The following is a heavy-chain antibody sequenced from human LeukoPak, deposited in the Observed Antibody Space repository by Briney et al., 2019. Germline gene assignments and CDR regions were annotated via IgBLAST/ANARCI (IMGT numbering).Heavy chain of an antibody. J-gene: IGHJ4*02. CDR2: INHDGTDA. D-gene: IGHD5-18*01. Sequence: GGSLRLSCAASGFSLSSYWMHWVRQAPGKGLVWVSRINHDGTDAIYADSVKGRFTISRDNAKNTLYLQMNSLRAEDTAVYYCARDGYSFGHDFDYWGQGTLVTVSS. CDR1: GFSLSSYW. V-gene: IGHV3-74*01. CDR3: ARDGYSFGHDFDY.